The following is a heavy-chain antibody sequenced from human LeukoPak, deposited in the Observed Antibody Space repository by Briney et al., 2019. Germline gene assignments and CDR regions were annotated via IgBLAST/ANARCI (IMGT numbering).Heavy chain of an antibody. V-gene: IGHV3-66*01. D-gene: IGHD3-16*02. J-gene: IGHJ4*02. Sequence: GGSLRLSCAASGFTFRNYWMSWVRQAPGKGLQWVSVIYVDGSTYYADSVKGRITISRDNSRNTLYLQMNSLRAEDTAVYYCARDLATRQRTGLYDSWGQGALVTVSS. CDR1: GFTFRNYW. CDR2: IYVDGST. CDR3: ARDLATRQRTGLYDS.